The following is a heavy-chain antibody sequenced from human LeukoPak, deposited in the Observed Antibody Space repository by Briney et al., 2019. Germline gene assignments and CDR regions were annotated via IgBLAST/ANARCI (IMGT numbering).Heavy chain of an antibody. CDR3: AADFWSGPESTFDY. CDR2: IIPIFGTA. CDR1: GGTFSSYA. V-gene: IGHV1-69*13. D-gene: IGHD3-3*01. J-gene: IGHJ4*02. Sequence: SVKVSCMASGGTFSSYAISWVRQAPGQGLEWMGGIIPIFGTANYAQKFQGRVTITADESTSTAYMELSSLRSEDTAVYYCAADFWSGPESTFDYWGQGTLVTVSS.